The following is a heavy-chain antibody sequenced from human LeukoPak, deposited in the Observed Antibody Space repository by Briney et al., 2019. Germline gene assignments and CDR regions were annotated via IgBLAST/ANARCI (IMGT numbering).Heavy chain of an antibody. CDR2: IYRAGNT. D-gene: IGHD1-26*01. Sequence: GGSLRLSCAASGFTVSSTYMSWVRQAPGKGLEWVSLIYRAGNTYYADSVKGRFTISRDNSKNTLYLQMNSLRAEDTALYYCARGRPFGGSQWDGEFDYWGQGTLVTVSS. CDR1: GFTVSSTY. J-gene: IGHJ4*02. CDR3: ARGRPFGGSQWDGEFDY. V-gene: IGHV3-53*01.